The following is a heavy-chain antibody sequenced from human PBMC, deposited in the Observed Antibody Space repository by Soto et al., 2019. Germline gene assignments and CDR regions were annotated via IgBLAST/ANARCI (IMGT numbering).Heavy chain of an antibody. D-gene: IGHD3-22*01. CDR3: ARDRDYYDSSGYYREGLFDY. J-gene: IGHJ4*02. V-gene: IGHV4-31*03. CDR2: IYYSGST. Sequence: LSLTCTVSGGSISSGGYYWSWIRQHPGKGLEWIGYIYYSGSTYYNPSLKSRVTISVDTSKNQFSLKLSSVTAADTAVYYCARDRDYYDSSGYYREGLFDYWCQGTLVTVSS. CDR1: GGSISSGGYY.